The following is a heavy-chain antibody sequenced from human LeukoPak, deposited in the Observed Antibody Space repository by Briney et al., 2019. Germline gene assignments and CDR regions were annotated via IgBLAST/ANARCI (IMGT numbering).Heavy chain of an antibody. V-gene: IGHV4-4*07. D-gene: IGHD3-22*01. Sequence: SETLSLTCTVSGGSISSYYWSWIRQPAGKGLEWIGRIYTSGSTNYNPSLKSRVTMSVDTSKNQFSLKLSSVTAADTAVYYCAGDTYYYDGSGYYTFMNWFDPWGQGTLVTVSS. CDR1: GGSISSYY. CDR3: AGDTYYYDGSGYYTFMNWFDP. CDR2: IYTSGST. J-gene: IGHJ5*02.